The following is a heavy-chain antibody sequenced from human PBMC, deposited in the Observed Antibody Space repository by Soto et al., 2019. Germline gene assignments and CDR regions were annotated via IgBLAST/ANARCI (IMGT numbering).Heavy chain of an antibody. CDR3: ATAPTYDFWSGYSDY. V-gene: IGHV1-24*01. D-gene: IGHD3-3*01. Sequence: ASVKVSCKVSGYTLTELSMHWVRQAPGKGLEWMGGFDPEDGETIYAQKFQGRVTMTEDTSTDTAYMELSSLRSEDTAVYYCATAPTYDFWSGYSDYWGQGTLVTVSS. J-gene: IGHJ4*02. CDR2: FDPEDGET. CDR1: GYTLTELS.